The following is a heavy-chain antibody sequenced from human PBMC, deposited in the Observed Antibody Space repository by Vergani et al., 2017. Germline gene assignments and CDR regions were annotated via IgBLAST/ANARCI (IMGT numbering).Heavy chain of an antibody. Sequence: QVQVVQSGAEVKKSGASVKVSCKTSGYTFSNYYMHWVRQAPGQGLEWMGIINPSGGHTNYVQKFQGRVTMTRDTSTSTVYMELSSLRSEDTAIYYCARGDYGILTGYGYWGQGTLVTVSA. J-gene: IGHJ4*02. CDR3: ARGDYGILTGYGY. V-gene: IGHV1-46*03. CDR1: GYTFSNYY. D-gene: IGHD3-9*01. CDR2: INPSGGHT.